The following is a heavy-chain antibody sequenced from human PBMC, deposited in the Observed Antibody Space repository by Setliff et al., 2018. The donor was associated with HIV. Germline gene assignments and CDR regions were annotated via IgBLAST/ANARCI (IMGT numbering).Heavy chain of an antibody. D-gene: IGHD3-10*01. CDR2: IYDSGST. V-gene: IGHV4-4*07. CDR1: GGSISGFY. CDR3: ARGGGRVVRGLIGMYYFDY. Sequence: SETLSLTCTVSGGSISGFYWNWIRQSAGKGLQWIGRIYDSGSTKYNPSLKSRVTMSLDTSKNQFSLNLDSVTAAGTAISYCARGGGRVVRGLIGMYYFDYWGQGILVTVSS. J-gene: IGHJ4*02.